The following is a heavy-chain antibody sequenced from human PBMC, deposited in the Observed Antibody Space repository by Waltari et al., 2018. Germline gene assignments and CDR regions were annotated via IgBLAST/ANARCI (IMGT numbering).Heavy chain of an antibody. V-gene: IGHV4-34*01. J-gene: IGHJ4*02. D-gene: IGHD3-10*01. CDR3: ARGSGSYYNPLDY. CDR2: INHSGST. Sequence: QVQLQPWGAGLLKPSETLSLTCAVSGGSFSGYYWSWIRQPPGKGLEWIGEINHSGSTNYNPSLKSRVTISVDTSKNQFSLKLSSVTAADTAVYYCARGSGSYYNPLDYWGQGTLVTVSS. CDR1: GGSFSGYY.